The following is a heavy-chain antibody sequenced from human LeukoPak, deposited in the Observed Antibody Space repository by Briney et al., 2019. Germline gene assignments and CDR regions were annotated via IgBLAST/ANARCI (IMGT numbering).Heavy chain of an antibody. V-gene: IGHV3-53*01. CDR2: IYSGGSI. Sequence: GGSLRLSCAVSGFTVSSNYMSWVRQAPGKGLEWVSLIYSGGSIDYADSLKDRFTISRDNSKNTVNLQINSLRPEDTAVYYCARERRYCSGDNCHSGHDYWGQGTLVIVSS. CDR3: ARERRYCSGDNCHSGHDY. J-gene: IGHJ4*02. CDR1: GFTVSSNY. D-gene: IGHD2-15*01.